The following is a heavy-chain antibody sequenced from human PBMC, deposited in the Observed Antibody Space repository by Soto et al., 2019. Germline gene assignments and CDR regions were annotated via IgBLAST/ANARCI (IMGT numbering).Heavy chain of an antibody. CDR3: TKDYTGADAFEI. V-gene: IGHV4-4*02. J-gene: IGHJ3*02. CDR2: ISHSGTA. D-gene: IGHD7-27*01. CDR1: GGSITTDNW. Sequence: QVQVQESGPGLVEPSGTLSLTCTVSGGSITTDNWYNWVRQPPGKGLEWIGEISHSGTANYNPSLKSRATISVDMSKNHFSLRLSSVTAADTAVYFCTKDYTGADAFEIWGQGIMVTVSS.